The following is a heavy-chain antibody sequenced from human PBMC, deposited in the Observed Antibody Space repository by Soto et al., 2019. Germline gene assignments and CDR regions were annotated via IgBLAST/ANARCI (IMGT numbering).Heavy chain of an antibody. D-gene: IGHD3-22*01. CDR3: AGYYYDSSNYYYYFDY. Sequence: SETLSLTCAVYGGPFSGYYWTWIRQPPGKGLEWIGEINHSGNTNYNPSLKSRVTISVDTSKNQFSLELSSVTAADTAVYYCAGYYYDSSNYYYYFDYWGRGTLVTVSS. V-gene: IGHV4-34*01. CDR2: INHSGNT. CDR1: GGPFSGYY. J-gene: IGHJ4*02.